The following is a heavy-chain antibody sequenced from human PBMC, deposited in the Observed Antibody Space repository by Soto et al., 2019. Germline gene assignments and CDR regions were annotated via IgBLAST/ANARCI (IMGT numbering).Heavy chain of an antibody. D-gene: IGHD1-1*01. J-gene: IGHJ4*02. Sequence: QVQLQQWGAGLVKPSETLSLSCAVYGQSFSGHSWAWIRQPPGKGLDWSGEINESGSTYYNPSLKSRVTISTDTSKNQFSLKLSSVSAADTAAYFCARGSGIVALPGELEDVNYDYWGQGTLVNVSS. CDR3: ARGSGIVALPGELEDVNYDY. V-gene: IGHV4-34*01. CDR2: INESGST. CDR1: GQSFSGHS.